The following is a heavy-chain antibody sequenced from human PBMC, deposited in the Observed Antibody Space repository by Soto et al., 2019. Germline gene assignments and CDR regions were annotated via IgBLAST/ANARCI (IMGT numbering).Heavy chain of an antibody. Sequence: SETLSLTCAVYGGSFSGYYWSWIRQPPGKGLEWIGEINHSGSTNYNPSLKSRVTISVDTSKNQFSLKLSSVTAADTAVYYCARGSNLGYCSGGSCYHPRGIDYWGQGTLVTVSS. D-gene: IGHD2-15*01. J-gene: IGHJ4*02. CDR2: INHSGST. V-gene: IGHV4-34*01. CDR3: ARGSNLGYCSGGSCYHPRGIDY. CDR1: GGSFSGYY.